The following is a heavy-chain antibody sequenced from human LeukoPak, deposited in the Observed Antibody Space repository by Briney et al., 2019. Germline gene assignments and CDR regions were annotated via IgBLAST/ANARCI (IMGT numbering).Heavy chain of an antibody. CDR3: AKRRGAVTTVTIAYFDY. CDR2: IRGSGGST. J-gene: IGHJ4*02. V-gene: IGHV3-23*01. Sequence: AGSLTLSCAASGFTFSTYAMVWVRQGPGQGLVWVSYIRGSGGSTFYADSVKGRFTISRDNSENTLYLRMNSLRVEDTAVYYCAKRRGAVTTVTIAYFDYWGQGTLVTVSS. D-gene: IGHD4-17*01. CDR1: GFTFSTYA.